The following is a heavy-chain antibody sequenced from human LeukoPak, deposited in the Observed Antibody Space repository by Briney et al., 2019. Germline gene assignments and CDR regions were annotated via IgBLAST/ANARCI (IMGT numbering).Heavy chain of an antibody. CDR3: ARDGKARELLFY. CDR2: FNAGNGNT. CDR1: GYTFTSYA. D-gene: IGHD1-26*01. J-gene: IGHJ4*02. Sequence: ASVKVSCKASGYTFTSYAMHWVRQAPGQRLEWMGWFNAGNGNTKYSQKLQGRVTMTTDTSTSTAYMELRSLRSDDTAVYYCARDGKARELLFYRGQGTLVTVSS. V-gene: IGHV1-3*01.